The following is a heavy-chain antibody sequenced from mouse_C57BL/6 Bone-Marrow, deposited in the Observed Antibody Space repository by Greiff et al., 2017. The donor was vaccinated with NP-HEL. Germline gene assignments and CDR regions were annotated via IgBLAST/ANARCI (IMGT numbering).Heavy chain of an antibody. V-gene: IGHV1-80*01. Sequence: QVQLKQSGAELVKPGASVKISCKASGYEFSNYWMNWVKQRPGKGLEWIGQIYPGDGATNSNGKFKDKATLTADKASSTAYMQLSRLTSEDSAVYCWARGAYWGQGTRVTVSA. CDR2: IYPGDGAT. CDR1: GYEFSNYW. CDR3: ARGAY. J-gene: IGHJ3*01.